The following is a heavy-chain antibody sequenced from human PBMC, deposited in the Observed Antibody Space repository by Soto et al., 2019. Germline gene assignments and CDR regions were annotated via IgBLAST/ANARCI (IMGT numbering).Heavy chain of an antibody. D-gene: IGHD3-10*01. CDR3: ARSYYDSGTYVFDI. V-gene: IGHV3-23*01. CDR2: ISGSGGTT. Sequence: GGLRLSCAAAGFTFNIYAMSWVRQAPGKGLEWVSGISGSGGTTYYADSVKGRFTISRDNSKNTLYLQMNSLRAEDTAIHYCARSYYDSGTYVFDIWGQGTMVTVSS. J-gene: IGHJ3*02. CDR1: GFTFNIYA.